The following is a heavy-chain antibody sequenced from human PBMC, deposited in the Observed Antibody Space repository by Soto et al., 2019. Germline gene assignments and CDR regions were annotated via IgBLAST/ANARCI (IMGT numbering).Heavy chain of an antibody. CDR2: IYYSGNT. Sequence: TSETLSLTCTVSGDSISNYYWSWIRQPPGKGLEWIGYIYYSGNTNYNPSLKSRVTISLDTSKNQFSLKLTSVTAADTAIYYCARGIASSSRTSLIYWGQGALVTVSS. CDR3: ARGIASSSRTSLIY. CDR1: GDSISNYY. V-gene: IGHV4-59*01. D-gene: IGHD6-13*01. J-gene: IGHJ4*02.